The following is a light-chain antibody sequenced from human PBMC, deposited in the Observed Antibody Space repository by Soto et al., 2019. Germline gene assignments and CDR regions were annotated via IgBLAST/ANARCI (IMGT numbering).Light chain of an antibody. CDR1: QSVSSSY. Sequence: EIVLTQSPDTLSLSPGEGATLSCRASQSVSSSYLAWYQQKPGQAPRLLIYGASGRATGIPDRFSGSGSGTDFTLTISRLEPEDFAVYYCQYYGSSPQTFGPWTKVDIK. J-gene: IGKJ3*01. CDR2: GAS. V-gene: IGKV3-20*01. CDR3: QYYGSSPQT.